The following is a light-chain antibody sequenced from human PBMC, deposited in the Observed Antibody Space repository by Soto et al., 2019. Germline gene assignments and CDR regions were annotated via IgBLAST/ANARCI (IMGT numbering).Light chain of an antibody. CDR2: NTN. V-gene: IGLV8-61*01. Sequence: QTVVPQEPSFSVSPGGTVTLTCGLSSDSVSASHFTSWYQQTPGQAPRTLIYNTNTRSSGVPDRFSGSILGNRAALTITGAQADDESDYYCVLYMRSGISVFGGGTKLTVL. CDR1: SDSVSASHF. J-gene: IGLJ2*01. CDR3: VLYMRSGISV.